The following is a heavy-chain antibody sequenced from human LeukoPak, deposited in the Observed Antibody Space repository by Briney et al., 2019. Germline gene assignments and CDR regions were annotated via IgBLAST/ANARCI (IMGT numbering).Heavy chain of an antibody. J-gene: IGHJ4*02. CDR3: ARNGTVTVSGTKFNYFDY. D-gene: IGHD4-17*01. V-gene: IGHV4-39*01. CDR2: IYHSGST. CDR1: GGSISSSSYY. Sequence: SETLSLTCTVSGGSISSSSYYWGWTPQPPGKGLEWIGSIYHSGSTHYNPPLNSRLTIFVDTSKNQFSLKVNSVTAADTAVYYCARNGTVTVSGTKFNYFDYWGQGTLVTVSS.